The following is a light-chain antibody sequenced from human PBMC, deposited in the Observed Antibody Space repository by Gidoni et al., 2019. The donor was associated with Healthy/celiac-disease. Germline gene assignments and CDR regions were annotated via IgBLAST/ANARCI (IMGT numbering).Light chain of an antibody. V-gene: IGKV1-39*01. CDR2: AAS. CDR3: QQSYGTPYT. Sequence: DIQMTQSPSSLSASVGDRVTTTCRASQSISSHLNWYQQKPGKAPKLLIYAASSLQSGVPSRFSGSGSGTDFTLTISSLQPEDFATYYCQQSYGTPYTFGQGTKLEIK. CDR1: QSISSH. J-gene: IGKJ2*01.